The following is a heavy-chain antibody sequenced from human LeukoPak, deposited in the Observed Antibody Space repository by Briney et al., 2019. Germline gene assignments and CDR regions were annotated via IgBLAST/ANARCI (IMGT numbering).Heavy chain of an antibody. J-gene: IGHJ5*02. V-gene: IGHV4-59*01. Sequence: SETLSLTCTVSGGSLSNYFWSWIRQPPGRGLEWIGYIFYSGTTNYSPSLKSRVTISVDTSKNQFSLKLSSVTAADTAVYYCAREVTGGDWFDPWGQGTLVTVSS. CDR3: AREVTGGDWFDP. CDR2: IFYSGTT. CDR1: GGSLSNYF. D-gene: IGHD3-10*01.